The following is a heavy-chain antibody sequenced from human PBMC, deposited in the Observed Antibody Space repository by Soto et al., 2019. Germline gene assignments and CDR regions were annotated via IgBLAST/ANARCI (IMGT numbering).Heavy chain of an antibody. J-gene: IGHJ3*02. CDR3: ARGGASYYGSGTLGTFDI. CDR1: GDSVSSNSAA. V-gene: IGHV6-1*01. Sequence: TLSLTCAISGDSVSSNSAAWNWIRQSPSRGLEWLGRTYYRSKWYNDYAVSVKSRITINPDTSKNQFSLQLNSVTPEDTAVYYCARGGASYYGSGTLGTFDIWGQGTMVTVSS. D-gene: IGHD3-10*01. CDR2: TYYRSKWYN.